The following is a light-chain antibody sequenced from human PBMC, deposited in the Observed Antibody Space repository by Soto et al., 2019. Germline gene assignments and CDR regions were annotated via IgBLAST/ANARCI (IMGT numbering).Light chain of an antibody. CDR1: SSDVGAYNY. J-gene: IGLJ1*01. Sequence: QSALTQPPSASGSPGQSVTISCTGSSSDVGAYNYVAWYQQRPGKAPKLMISDVNKRPSGVPDRCSGSKSGNTASLTVSGLQAEDEADYYCSSYAGNNIYVFGAGTKLTVL. CDR2: DVN. CDR3: SSYAGNNIYV. V-gene: IGLV2-8*01.